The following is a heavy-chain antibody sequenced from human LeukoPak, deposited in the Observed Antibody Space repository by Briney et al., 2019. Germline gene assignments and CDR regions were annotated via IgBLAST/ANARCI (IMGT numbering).Heavy chain of an antibody. V-gene: IGHV3-23*01. CDR3: AKDLHSRSSCY. CDR1: GFTFSSYA. Sequence: GGSLRLSCATSGFTFSSYAMGWVRQAPGKGLEWVSTISDSGDSTYYADSVKGRFTISRDNSKNMLFLQMNSLRAEDTALYYCAKDLHSRSSCYWGQGALVTASS. J-gene: IGHJ4*02. D-gene: IGHD6-6*01. CDR2: ISDSGDST.